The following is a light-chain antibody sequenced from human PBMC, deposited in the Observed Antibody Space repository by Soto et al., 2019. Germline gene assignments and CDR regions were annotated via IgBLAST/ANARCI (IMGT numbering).Light chain of an antibody. Sequence: QSVLTQPPSASGTPGQRVTISCSESSSNIGSDYVYWYRQLPGTAPKLLIYRNDQRPSGVPDRFSGSKSGTSASLAISGLRSEDEADYYCAIWDDSLSAWMFGGGTKVTVL. CDR2: RND. CDR1: SSNIGSDY. CDR3: AIWDDSLSAWM. J-gene: IGLJ3*02. V-gene: IGLV1-47*01.